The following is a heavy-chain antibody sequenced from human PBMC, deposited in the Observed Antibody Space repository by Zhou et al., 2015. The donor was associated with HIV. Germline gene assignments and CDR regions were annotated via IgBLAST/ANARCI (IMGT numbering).Heavy chain of an antibody. V-gene: IGHV1-18*01. J-gene: IGHJ4*02. CDR1: GYTFTTYG. CDR3: ASKLYGSSLDY. D-gene: IGHD1-26*01. CDR2: ISTYNANT. Sequence: QVQLVQSGAEVKKPGASVKVSCKASGYTFTTYGISWVRQAPGQGLQWMGWISTYNANTNYAENLQGRVTMTTDTSTSTAYMELGSLRSDDTAVYYCASKLYGSSLDYWGQGTLVTVSS.